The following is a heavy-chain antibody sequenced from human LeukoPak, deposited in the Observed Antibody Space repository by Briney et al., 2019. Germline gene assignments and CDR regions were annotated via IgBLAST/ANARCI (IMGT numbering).Heavy chain of an antibody. CDR3: ARERDDYYFDY. J-gene: IGHJ4*02. CDR1: GFTFSSCE. CDR2: ISSSGSTI. V-gene: IGHV3-48*03. D-gene: IGHD3-3*01. Sequence: GSLRLSCAASGFTFSSCEMNWVRQAPGEGLEWVSYISSSGSTIYYADSVKGRFTISRDNAKNSLYLQMNSLRAEDTAVYYCARERDDYYFDYWGQGTLVTVSS.